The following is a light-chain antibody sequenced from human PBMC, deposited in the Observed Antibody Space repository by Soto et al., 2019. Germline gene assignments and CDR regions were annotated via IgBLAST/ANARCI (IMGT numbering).Light chain of an antibody. Sequence: DIRMTQSPSSLSASVLEIVTITCXPSQNIGTYLNWYQQKPGKAPNLLIYSASILLSGVPSRFSGSGSGTEFTLTISSLQPEDFATYYCQQSSSIPKTFGQGTKVDI. CDR2: SAS. CDR1: QNIGTY. V-gene: IGKV1-39*01. CDR3: QQSSSIPKT. J-gene: IGKJ1*01.